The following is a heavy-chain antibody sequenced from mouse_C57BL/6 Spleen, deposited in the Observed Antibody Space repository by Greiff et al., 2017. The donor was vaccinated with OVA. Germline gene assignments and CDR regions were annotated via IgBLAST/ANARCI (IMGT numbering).Heavy chain of an antibody. CDR3: ARAHSNHYAMDY. Sequence: QVQLQQPGAELVRPGSSVKLSCKASGYTFTSYWMHWVKQRPIQGLEWIGNIDPSDSETHYNQKFKDKATLTVDKSSSTAYMQLSSLTSEDAAVYYCARAHSNHYAMDYWGQGTSVTVSS. J-gene: IGHJ4*01. CDR1: GYTFTSYW. V-gene: IGHV1-52*01. CDR2: IDPSDSET. D-gene: IGHD2-5*01.